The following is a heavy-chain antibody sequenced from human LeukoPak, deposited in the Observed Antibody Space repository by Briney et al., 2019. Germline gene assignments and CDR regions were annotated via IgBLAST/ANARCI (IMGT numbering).Heavy chain of an antibody. CDR3: ARAGSGWYDFDY. CDR1: GFTFSSYD. D-gene: IGHD6-19*01. J-gene: IGHJ4*02. V-gene: IGHV3-13*01. Sequence: GGSLRLSCAASGFTFSSYDMHWVREATGKGLEWVSAIGTAGDTYYPGSVKGRFTISRENAKNSLYLQMNSLRAGDTAVYYCARAGSGWYDFDYWGQGTLVTVSS. CDR2: IGTAGDT.